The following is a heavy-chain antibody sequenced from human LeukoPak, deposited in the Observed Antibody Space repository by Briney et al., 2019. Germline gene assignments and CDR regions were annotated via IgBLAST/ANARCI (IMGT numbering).Heavy chain of an antibody. CDR3: ARVSPEYYYDSSGALVGAFDI. CDR2: IFYSGST. V-gene: IGHV4-59*01. J-gene: IGHJ3*02. D-gene: IGHD3-22*01. Sequence: PSETLSLTCTVSGGSISSYYWSWIRQPPGKGLECIGYIFYSGSTNYNPSLKSRVTISVDTSKNQFSLKLSSVTAADTAVYYCARVSPEYYYDSSGALVGAFDIWGQGTMVTVSS. CDR1: GGSISSYY.